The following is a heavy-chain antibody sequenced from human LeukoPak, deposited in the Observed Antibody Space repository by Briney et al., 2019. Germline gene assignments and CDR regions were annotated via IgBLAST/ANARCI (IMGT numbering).Heavy chain of an antibody. CDR3: ARDPAYYYDSSGYYVGDY. CDR2: ISSSSTI. V-gene: IGHV3-48*01. Sequence: SLTLSCAISGPTFISYGVSSASQAAGEGMEWVSYISSSSTIYYADSVKGRFNISRDNAKNSLYLQMNSMRAEETAVYYCARDPAYYYDSSGYYVGDYWGRGTLVTVSS. D-gene: IGHD3-22*01. J-gene: IGHJ4*02. CDR1: GPTFISYG.